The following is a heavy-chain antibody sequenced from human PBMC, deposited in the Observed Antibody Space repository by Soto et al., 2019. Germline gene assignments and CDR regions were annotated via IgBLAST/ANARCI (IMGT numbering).Heavy chain of an antibody. CDR1: GFTFSSYG. V-gene: IGHV3-30*18. CDR2: ISYDGSNK. D-gene: IGHD2-15*01. CDR3: AKEYCSGGSCYHYFDY. Sequence: PGGSLRLSCAASGFTFSSYGMHWVRQAPGKGLEWVAVISYDGSNKYYADSVKGRFTISRDNSKNTLYLQMNSLRAEDTAVYYCAKEYCSGGSCYHYFDYWGQGTLVTVSS. J-gene: IGHJ4*02.